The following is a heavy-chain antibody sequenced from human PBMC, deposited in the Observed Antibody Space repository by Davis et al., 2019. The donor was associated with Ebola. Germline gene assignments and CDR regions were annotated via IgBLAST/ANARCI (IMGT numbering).Heavy chain of an antibody. D-gene: IGHD3-10*01. V-gene: IGHV3-23*01. CDR1: GFTFTTYS. Sequence: GGSLRLSCVASGFTFTTYSMSWVRQAPGKGLEWVSTLGTSADTYYADSVKGRFTISRDNSKNTLYLQMNGLRVEDTAVYYCARDWFGETDWGQGTQVTVSS. CDR2: LGTSADT. CDR3: ARDWFGETD. J-gene: IGHJ4*02.